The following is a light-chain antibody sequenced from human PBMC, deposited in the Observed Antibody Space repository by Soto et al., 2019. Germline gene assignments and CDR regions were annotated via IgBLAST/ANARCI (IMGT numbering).Light chain of an antibody. CDR1: QSVTSNH. CDR2: GAS. V-gene: IGKV3-20*01. Sequence: EIVLTQSPGTLSLSPGERATLSCRASQSVTSNHLAWYQQKPGQAPRFLIYGASSRATGIPDRFSGSGSGSEFTLTISGLEPEAFAVYYCQQYGNSPITFGQGTRLEI. J-gene: IGKJ5*01. CDR3: QQYGNSPIT.